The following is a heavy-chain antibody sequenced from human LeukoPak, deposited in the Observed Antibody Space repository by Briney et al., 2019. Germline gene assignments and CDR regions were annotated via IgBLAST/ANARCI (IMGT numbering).Heavy chain of an antibody. CDR3: AIGLREYQLLYTHAEYFQH. CDR2: MNPNSGNT. D-gene: IGHD2-2*02. V-gene: IGHV1-8*03. J-gene: IGHJ1*01. Sequence: ASVKVSCKASGYTFTSYDINWVRQATGQGPEWMGWMNPNSGNTGYAQKLRGRVTITRNTSISTAYMELSSLRSEDTAVYYCAIGLREYQLLYTHAEYFQHWGQGTLVTVSS. CDR1: GYTFTSYD.